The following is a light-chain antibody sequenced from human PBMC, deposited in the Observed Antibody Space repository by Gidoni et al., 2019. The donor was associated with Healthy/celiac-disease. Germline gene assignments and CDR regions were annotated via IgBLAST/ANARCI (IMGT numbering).Light chain of an antibody. CDR1: QSVSSSY. CDR3: QQYGSSPFT. J-gene: IGKJ3*01. CDR2: GAS. Sequence: DIVLTPSPGTLSLSPGERATLSCRASQSVSSSYLAWYQQKPGQAPRLLIYGASSRATGIPDRFSGSGSGTDFTLTISRLEPEEFAVYYCQQYGSSPFTFXPXTKVDIK. V-gene: IGKV3-20*01.